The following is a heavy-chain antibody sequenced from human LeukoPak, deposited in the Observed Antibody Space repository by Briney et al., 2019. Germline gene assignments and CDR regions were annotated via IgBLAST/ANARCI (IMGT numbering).Heavy chain of an antibody. J-gene: IGHJ4*02. CDR2: ISYDGSNK. V-gene: IGHV3-30-3*01. D-gene: IGHD3-22*01. CDR3: ARDTHDSSDYYFDY. CDR1: GFTFSSYA. Sequence: GGSLRLSRAASGFTFSSYAMHWVRQAPGKGLEWVAVISYDGSNKYYADSVKGRFTISRDNSKNTLYLQMNSLRAEDTAVYYCARDTHDSSDYYFDYWGQGTLVTVSS.